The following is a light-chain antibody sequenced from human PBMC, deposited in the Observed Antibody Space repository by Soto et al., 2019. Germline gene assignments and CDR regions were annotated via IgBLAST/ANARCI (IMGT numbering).Light chain of an antibody. CDR2: KAS. CDR1: QSISSW. Sequence: DIQMTQSPSTLSASVGDRVTITCRASQSISSWLAWYQQKPGKAPKLLIYKASSLESGVPSRFSGSGSGTEFTLTISRLEPNDFEAYYCQQYNSHSWTIGQGTKVEIK. V-gene: IGKV1-5*03. J-gene: IGKJ1*01. CDR3: QQYNSHSWT.